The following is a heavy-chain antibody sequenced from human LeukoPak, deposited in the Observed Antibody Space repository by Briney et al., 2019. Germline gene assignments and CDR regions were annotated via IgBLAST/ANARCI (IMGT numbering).Heavy chain of an antibody. CDR1: GFTFSSYG. Sequence: GGSLRLSCAASGFTFSSYGMHWVRQAPGKGLEWVAFIRYDGSNKYYADSVKGRFTISRDNSKNTLYLQMNSLRAEDTAVYYCAKDQPGYSYGSEDYWGQGIRVTVSS. V-gene: IGHV3-30*02. CDR2: IRYDGSNK. J-gene: IGHJ4*02. D-gene: IGHD5-18*01. CDR3: AKDQPGYSYGSEDY.